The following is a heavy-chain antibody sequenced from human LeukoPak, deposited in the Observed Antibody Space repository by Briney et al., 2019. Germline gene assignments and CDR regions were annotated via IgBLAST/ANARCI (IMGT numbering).Heavy chain of an antibody. D-gene: IGHD3-9*01. CDR1: GFTFSSYS. J-gene: IGHJ4*02. Sequence: GGSLRLSCAASGFTFSSYSMTWVRQAQGKGLEWVSYISSSSSTIYYADSVKGRFTISRDNAKNSLYLQMNSLRAEDTAVYYCARDRYDILTGYVRFDYWGQGTLVTVSS. V-gene: IGHV3-48*01. CDR3: ARDRYDILTGYVRFDY. CDR2: ISSSSSTI.